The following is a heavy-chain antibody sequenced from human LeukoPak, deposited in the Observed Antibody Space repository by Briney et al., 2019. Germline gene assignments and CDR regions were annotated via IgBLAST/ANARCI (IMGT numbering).Heavy chain of an antibody. CDR3: ARDLIRPDTYCSGGSCHIDY. V-gene: IGHV3-21*01. D-gene: IGHD2-15*01. CDR2: ISSSNSYI. CDR1: GFTFSSYS. Sequence: KPGGSLRLSCAASGFTFSSYSMNWVRQAPGKGLEWVSSISSSNSYIYYADSVKGRFTISRDNAKNSLYLQMNSLRAEDTAVYYCARDLIRPDTYCSGGSCHIDYWGQGTLVTVSS. J-gene: IGHJ4*02.